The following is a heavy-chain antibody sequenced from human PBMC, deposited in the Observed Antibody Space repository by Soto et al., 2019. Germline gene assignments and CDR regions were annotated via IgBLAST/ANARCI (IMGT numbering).Heavy chain of an antibody. CDR1: GFTFSSYA. CDR2: ISYDGSNK. Sequence: QVQLVESGGGVVQPGRSLRLSCAASGFTFSSYAMHWVRQAPGKGLEWVAVISYDGSNKYYADSVKGRFTISRDNSKNTLYLQRNSLSAEDTAVYYCARRKGPAALDYWGQGTLVTVSS. CDR3: ARRKGPAALDY. D-gene: IGHD2-2*01. J-gene: IGHJ4*02. V-gene: IGHV3-30-3*01.